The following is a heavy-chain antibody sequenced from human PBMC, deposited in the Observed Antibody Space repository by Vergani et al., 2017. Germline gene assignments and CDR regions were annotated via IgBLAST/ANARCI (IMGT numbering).Heavy chain of an antibody. Sequence: EVQLLESGGGLVQPGGSLRLSCAASGFTFSSYAMSWVRQAPGKGLEWVAAISGSGGSTYYADSVKGRFTISRDNSKNTLYLQMNSLRAEDTAVYYCAKTVAQWLVWGGFEYWGQGTLVTVSS. V-gene: IGHV3-23*01. CDR1: GFTFSSYA. D-gene: IGHD6-19*01. CDR2: ISGSGGST. CDR3: AKTVAQWLVWGGFEY. J-gene: IGHJ4*02.